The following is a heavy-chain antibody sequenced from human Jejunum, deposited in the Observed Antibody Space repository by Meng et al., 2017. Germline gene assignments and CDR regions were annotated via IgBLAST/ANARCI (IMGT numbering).Heavy chain of an antibody. CDR3: ARDVRGGAFDI. V-gene: IGHV3-7*01. J-gene: IGHJ3*02. CDR2: IKEDGGAK. D-gene: IGHD2/OR15-2a*01. CDR1: GFTFSNYW. Sequence: GESLKISCEASGFTFSNYWMSWVRQAPGKGLEWVANIKEDGGAKFYVDSVKGRFTISRDNANPSLDLQMNSVRAEDTAVYYCARDVRGGAFDIWGQGTMVT.